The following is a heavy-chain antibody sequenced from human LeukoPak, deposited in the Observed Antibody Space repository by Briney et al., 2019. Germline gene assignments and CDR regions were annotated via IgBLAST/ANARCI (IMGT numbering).Heavy chain of an antibody. J-gene: IGHJ4*02. CDR1: GFIFSSYT. CDR3: AREYYDSSGYYYFDY. D-gene: IGHD3-22*01. CDR2: ISSDSSTI. Sequence: SGGSLRLSCAASGFIFSSYTMNWVRQAPGKGLEWVSYISSDSSTIYYSDSVKGRFTISRDNAKNSLYLQMNSLRAEDTAVYYCAREYYDSSGYYYFDYWGQGTLVTVSS. V-gene: IGHV3-48*04.